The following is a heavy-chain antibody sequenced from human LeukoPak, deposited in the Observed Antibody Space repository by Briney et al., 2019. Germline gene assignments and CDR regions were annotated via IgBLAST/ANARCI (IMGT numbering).Heavy chain of an antibody. CDR1: GFIFSDYF. D-gene: IGHD6-25*01. Sequence: PGGSLRLSCAASGFIFSDYFISWVRQAPGKGLEWLSYVSTTGSHTNYADSVKGRFTISRDNVKKSLYPQMNSLRPDDTAVYYCARGGGYAFDIWGQGTVVTVSS. CDR3: ARGGGYAFDI. J-gene: IGHJ3*02. CDR2: VSTTGSHT. V-gene: IGHV3-11*05.